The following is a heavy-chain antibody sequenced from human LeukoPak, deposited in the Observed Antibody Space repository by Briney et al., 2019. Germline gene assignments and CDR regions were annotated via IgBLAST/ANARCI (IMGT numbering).Heavy chain of an antibody. Sequence: PSETLSLTCTGSGGSISSYYWSWIRQPAGKGRECIGRIYTGGSTNYNPSLKSRVTMSVDTSKNQFSLKLSSVTAADTAVYYCAREGVDDSSSWYADAFDIWGQGTMVTVSS. V-gene: IGHV4-4*07. CDR2: IYTGGST. CDR3: AREGVDDSSSWYADAFDI. D-gene: IGHD6-13*01. CDR1: GGSISSYY. J-gene: IGHJ3*02.